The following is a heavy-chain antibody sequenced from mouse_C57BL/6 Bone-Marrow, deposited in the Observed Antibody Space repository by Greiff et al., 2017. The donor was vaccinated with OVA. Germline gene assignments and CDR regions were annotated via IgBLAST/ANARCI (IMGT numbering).Heavy chain of an antibody. CDR2: INPNNGGT. Sequence: VQLQQSGPELVKPGASVKISCKASGYTFTDYYMNWVKQSHGKSLEWIGDINPNNGGTSYNQKFKGKATLTVDKSSSTAYMELRSLTSEDSAVYYCARRGGDYDVAYWGQGTLVTVSA. V-gene: IGHV1-26*01. CDR3: ARRGGDYDVAY. D-gene: IGHD2-4*01. CDR1: GYTFTDYY. J-gene: IGHJ3*01.